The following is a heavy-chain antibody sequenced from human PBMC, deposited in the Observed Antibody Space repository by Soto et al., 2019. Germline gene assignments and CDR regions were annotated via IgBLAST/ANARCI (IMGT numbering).Heavy chain of an antibody. CDR1: GFTFSSYA. Sequence: GSLRLSCAASGFTFSSYAMSWVRQAPGKGLEWVSAISGSGGSTYYADSVKGRFTISRDNSKNTLYLQMNSLRAEDTAVYYCAKDPRYCSSTSCSPRYYYYGMDVWGQGTTVTVSS. J-gene: IGHJ6*02. V-gene: IGHV3-23*01. D-gene: IGHD2-2*01. CDR3: AKDPRYCSSTSCSPRYYYYGMDV. CDR2: ISGSGGST.